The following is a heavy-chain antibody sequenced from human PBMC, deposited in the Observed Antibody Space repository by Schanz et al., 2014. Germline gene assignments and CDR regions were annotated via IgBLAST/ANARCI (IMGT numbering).Heavy chain of an antibody. CDR3: TAGRTLFALALDY. Sequence: DVQLVESGGGLVKSGGSLRLSCAASGFIFSNAWMTWVRQAPGKGLEWVGRIRSKTDGGTTDYAAPVKGRFTFSRDDSKNTLYLQMNSLKTEDTGVYYCTAGRTLFALALDYWGQGALVTASP. V-gene: IGHV3-15*01. J-gene: IGHJ4*02. D-gene: IGHD3-3*01. CDR2: IRSKTDGGTT. CDR1: GFIFSNAW.